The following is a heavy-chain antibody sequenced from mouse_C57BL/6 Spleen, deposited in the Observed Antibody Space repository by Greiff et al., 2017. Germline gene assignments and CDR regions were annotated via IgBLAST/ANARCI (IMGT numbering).Heavy chain of an antibody. D-gene: IGHD2-4*01. Sequence: QVQLQQPGTELVKPGASVKLSCKASGYTFTSYWMHWVKQRPGQGLEWIGNINPSNGGTNYNEKFKGKATLTVDKSSSTAYMQLSSLTSEDSAVYYWVSNYYDYVDAMDYWGQGTSVTVAS. V-gene: IGHV1-53*01. CDR1: GYTFTSYW. CDR2: INPSNGGT. CDR3: VSNYYDYVDAMDY. J-gene: IGHJ4*01.